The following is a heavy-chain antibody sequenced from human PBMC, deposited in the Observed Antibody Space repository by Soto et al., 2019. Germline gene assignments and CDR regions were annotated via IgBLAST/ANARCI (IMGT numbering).Heavy chain of an antibody. CDR2: IYYRGNT. J-gene: IGHJ6*02. D-gene: IGHD6-13*01. V-gene: IGHV4-39*07. Sequence: SETLSLTCTVSGGSISSSSYYWGWIRQPPGKGLEWIGSIYYRGNTYYNPSLKSRVTISVDTSKNQFSLKLSSVTAADTAVYYCARGGSSWSNYYYYGMDVWGQGTTVTVSS. CDR1: GGSISSSSYY. CDR3: ARGGSSWSNYYYYGMDV.